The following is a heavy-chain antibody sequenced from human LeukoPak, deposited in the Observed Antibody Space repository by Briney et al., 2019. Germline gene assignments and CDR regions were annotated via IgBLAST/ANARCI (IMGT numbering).Heavy chain of an antibody. CDR3: ASDMSYSGYYIAH. V-gene: IGHV3-30-3*01. Sequence: GGSLRLSCAASGFTFSGYAMHWVRQAPGKGLEWVALISYDGSNEYYADSVKGRFTISRDNSKNTQYLQMNSLRAEDTAVYYCASDMSYSGYYIAHWGQGTLVTVSS. D-gene: IGHD3-3*01. CDR2: ISYDGSNE. J-gene: IGHJ4*02. CDR1: GFTFSGYA.